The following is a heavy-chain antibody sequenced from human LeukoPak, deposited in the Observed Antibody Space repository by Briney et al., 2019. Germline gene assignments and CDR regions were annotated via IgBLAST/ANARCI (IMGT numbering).Heavy chain of an antibody. V-gene: IGHV1-3*01. CDR1: GYTFTSYA. Sequence: ASVKVSCKASGYTFTSYAMHWVRQAPGQRLEWMGWINAGNGNTKYSQKFQGRVTITRDTSASTAYMELSSLRSEDTAVYYCARWADYVWGSYRAYYFDYWGQGTLVTVSS. CDR2: INAGNGNT. CDR3: ARWADYVWGSYRAYYFDY. D-gene: IGHD3-16*02. J-gene: IGHJ4*02.